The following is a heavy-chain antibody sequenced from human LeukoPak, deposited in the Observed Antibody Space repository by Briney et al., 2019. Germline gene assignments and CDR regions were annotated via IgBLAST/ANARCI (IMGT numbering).Heavy chain of an antibody. CDR3: ARYARGVLLGGGFDY. V-gene: IGHV4-30-2*01. CDR1: GGSISSGGYY. J-gene: IGHJ4*02. Sequence: SETLSLTCTVSGGSISSGGYYWSWIRQPPGKGLEWIGYIYHSGSTYYNPSLKSRVTISVDRSKNQFSLKLSSVTAADTAVYYCARYARGVLLGGGFDYWGQGTLVTVSS. D-gene: IGHD2-15*01. CDR2: IYHSGST.